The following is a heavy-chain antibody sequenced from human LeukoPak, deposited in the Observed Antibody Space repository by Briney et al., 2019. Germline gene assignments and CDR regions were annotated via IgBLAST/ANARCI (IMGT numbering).Heavy chain of an antibody. D-gene: IGHD1-26*01. V-gene: IGHV6-1*01. CDR2: TYYRSKWYN. CDR3: ARGSVEWELLSWFEP. J-gene: IGHJ5*02. Sequence: SQTLSLTCAISGDSFSSNSAAWNWIRQSPSRGLEWLGRTYYRSKWYNDYAVSVKSRITINPDTSKNQFSLQLNSVTPEDTAVYYCARGSVEWELLSWFEPWGQGTLVTVSS. CDR1: GDSFSSNSAA.